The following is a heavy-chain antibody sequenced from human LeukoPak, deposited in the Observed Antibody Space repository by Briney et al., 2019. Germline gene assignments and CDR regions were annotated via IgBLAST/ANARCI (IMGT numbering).Heavy chain of an antibody. CDR2: IIPIFGTA. CDR3: ATVGMVRGVTPYYFDY. Sequence: PVKVSCKASGGTFSSYAISWVRQAPGQGLEWMGGIIPIFGTANYAQKFQGRVTITADESTSTAYMELSSLRSEDTAVYYCATVGMVRGVTPYYFDYWGQGTLVTVSS. CDR1: GGTFSSYA. D-gene: IGHD3-10*01. J-gene: IGHJ4*02. V-gene: IGHV1-69*13.